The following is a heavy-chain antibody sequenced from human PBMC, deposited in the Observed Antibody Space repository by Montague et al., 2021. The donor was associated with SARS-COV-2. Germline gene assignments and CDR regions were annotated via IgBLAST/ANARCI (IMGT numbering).Heavy chain of an antibody. CDR1: GGSISSYY. Sequence: SETLSLTCTVSGGSISSYYWSWIWQPPGTGLEWIGYICYSESTNYNPSLKSQVTISVDTSKNQFSLTLSSVTAADTAVYYCARAGSRCCSFYYYYGMDVWGQGTMVTVSS. CDR3: ARAGSRCCSFYYYYGMDV. J-gene: IGHJ6*02. D-gene: IGHD3-10*01. V-gene: IGHV4-59*08. CDR2: ICYSEST.